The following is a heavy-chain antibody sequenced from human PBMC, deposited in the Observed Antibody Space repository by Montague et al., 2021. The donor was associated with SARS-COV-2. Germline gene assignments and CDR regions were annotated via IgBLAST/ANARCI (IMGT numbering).Heavy chain of an antibody. V-gene: IGHV3-23*01. CDR3: AKVVSGLGSPSLTGYGMDV. Sequence: SLRLSCAASGFTFSSRAMNWVRRAPGKGPEWVSGITGSGDRMFYADSVKGRLTISRDNSKNTLFLQMDSLRAEDTAVYYCAKVVSGLGSPSLTGYGMDVWGQGTTVTVSS. CDR1: GFTFSSRA. CDR2: ITGSGDRM. J-gene: IGHJ6*02. D-gene: IGHD3-10*01.